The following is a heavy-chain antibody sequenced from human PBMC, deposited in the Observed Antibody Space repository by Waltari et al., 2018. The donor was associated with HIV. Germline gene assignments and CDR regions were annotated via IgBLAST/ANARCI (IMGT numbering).Heavy chain of an antibody. CDR3: ARVAQYQYDFWSGYRFDY. Sequence: QVQLVQSGAEVKKPGASVKVSCKASGYTFTGYGISWVRQAPGQGLEWMGWISSYHGNTNYAQHLQGRVTLTTDTSTSTAYMELRSLRSDDTAVYFCARVAQYQYDFWSGYRFDYWGQGTLVTVSS. V-gene: IGHV1-18*01. D-gene: IGHD3-3*01. CDR1: GYTFTGYG. CDR2: ISSYHGNT. J-gene: IGHJ4*02.